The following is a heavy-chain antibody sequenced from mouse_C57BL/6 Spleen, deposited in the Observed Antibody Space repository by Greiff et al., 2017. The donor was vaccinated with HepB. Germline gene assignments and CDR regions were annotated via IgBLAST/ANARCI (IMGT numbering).Heavy chain of an antibody. D-gene: IGHD1-1*01. CDR3: ARAEDYGSSHPYAKGD. J-gene: IGHJ4*01. CDR2: IYPGDGDT. CDR1: GYAFSSYW. V-gene: IGHV1-80*01. Sequence: QVQLQQSGAELVKPGASVKISCKASGYAFSSYWMNWVKQRPGQGLEWIGQIYPGDGDTNYNGKFKGKATLTADKSSSTAYMQLSSLTSEDSAVYICARAEDYGSSHPYAKGDWGQGTSVTVSS.